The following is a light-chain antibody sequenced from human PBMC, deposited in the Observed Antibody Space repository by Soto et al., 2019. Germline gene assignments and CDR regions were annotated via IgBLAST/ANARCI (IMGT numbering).Light chain of an antibody. V-gene: IGKV1-9*01. J-gene: IGKJ5*01. CDR2: AAS. Sequence: VADRVTITCRASQGISSYLAWYQQKPGKAPKLLIYAASTLQSGVPSRFSGSGSGTDFTLTISSLEPEDFATYYCQQLNSYPITFGQGTRLEIK. CDR1: QGISSY. CDR3: QQLNSYPIT.